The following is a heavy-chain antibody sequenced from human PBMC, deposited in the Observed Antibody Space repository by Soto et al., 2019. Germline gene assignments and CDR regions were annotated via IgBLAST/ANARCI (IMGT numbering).Heavy chain of an antibody. Sequence: QVQLVQSGAEVKKPGSSLKVSCKASGGTFSSYAISWVRQAPGQGLEWMGGIIPIFGTANYAQKFQGRVTITADESTSTAYMELSSLRSEDTAVYYCARVFSPADLSWYFDYWGQGTLVTVSS. D-gene: IGHD2-2*01. J-gene: IGHJ4*02. CDR2: IIPIFGTA. CDR1: GGTFSSYA. CDR3: ARVFSPADLSWYFDY. V-gene: IGHV1-69*01.